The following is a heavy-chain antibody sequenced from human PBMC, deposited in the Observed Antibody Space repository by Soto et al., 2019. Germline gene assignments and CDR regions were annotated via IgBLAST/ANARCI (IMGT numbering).Heavy chain of an antibody. J-gene: IGHJ6*02. V-gene: IGHV5-51*01. CDR2: IYPGDSNT. CDR1: GYSFTSYW. CDR3: ARHAYDFWSGHPNPRYYYGMDV. D-gene: IGHD3-3*01. Sequence: PGESLKISCQGSGYSFTSYWIGWVRQMPGKGLEWMGIIYPGDSNTRYSPSLQGQVTISVDKSISTAYLQWSSLKATDTAMYYCARHAYDFWSGHPNPRYYYGMDVWGQGTTVTVSS.